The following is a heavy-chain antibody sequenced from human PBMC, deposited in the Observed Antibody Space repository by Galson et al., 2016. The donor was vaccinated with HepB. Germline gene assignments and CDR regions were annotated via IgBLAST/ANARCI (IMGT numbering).Heavy chain of an antibody. Sequence: SLRLSCAVSDFASSGFIFSDYAMHWVRQAPGKALEWVAVIAYDGTATYYADSVKGRFTISRDDSKNTLFLQMDSLRVEDTAVYHCARDVEIVVVSGARHWGQGTLVTVSS. V-gene: IGHV3-30*04. CDR3: ARDVEIVVVSGARH. D-gene: IGHD2-15*01. CDR1: GFIFSDYA. J-gene: IGHJ4*02. CDR2: IAYDGTAT.